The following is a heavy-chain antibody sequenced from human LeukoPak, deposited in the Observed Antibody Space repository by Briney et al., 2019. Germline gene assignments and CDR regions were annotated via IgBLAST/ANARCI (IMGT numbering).Heavy chain of an antibody. D-gene: IGHD5-24*01. Sequence: KPSETLCLTCPVSGGSISNYYYWTWIRQPPGKGLEWIGYVYYTGSTNFNPSLKSRVTMSLDTSRNQFSLKLTSLTAADTAVYYCARGAMATTPFFDYWGQGTLVTVSS. CDR3: ARGAMATTPFFDY. J-gene: IGHJ4*02. CDR2: VYYTGST. V-gene: IGHV4-59*01. CDR1: GGSISNYY.